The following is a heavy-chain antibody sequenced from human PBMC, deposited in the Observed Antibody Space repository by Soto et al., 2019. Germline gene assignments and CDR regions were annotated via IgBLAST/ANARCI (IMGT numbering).Heavy chain of an antibody. CDR2: MSPNGGDT. D-gene: IGHD2-8*02. J-gene: IGHJ3*01. CDR1: GYTFTNYD. CDR3: ARAGWGQYWSADAFDL. V-gene: IGHV1-8*01. Sequence: ASVKVACKASGYTFTNYDINWVRQAPGQGLEWMGRMSPNGGDTVYAQRFRGRVTMTRNTSVTTAYMELSSLTSEEAAVYYCARAGWGQYWSADAFDLWGQGTMVTVSS.